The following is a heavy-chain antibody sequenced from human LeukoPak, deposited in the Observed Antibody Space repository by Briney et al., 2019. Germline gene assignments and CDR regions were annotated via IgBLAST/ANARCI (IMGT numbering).Heavy chain of an antibody. J-gene: IGHJ2*01. CDR2: IIPIFGTA. CDR3: ARDLVVGAYFDL. Sequence: ASVKVSCKASGGTFSSYAISWVRQAPGQGLEWMGGIIPIFGTANYAQKFQGRVTITADESTSTAYMELNSLRSEDTAVYYCARDLVVGAYFDLWGRGTLVTVSS. V-gene: IGHV1-69*13. CDR1: GGTFSSYA. D-gene: IGHD1-26*01.